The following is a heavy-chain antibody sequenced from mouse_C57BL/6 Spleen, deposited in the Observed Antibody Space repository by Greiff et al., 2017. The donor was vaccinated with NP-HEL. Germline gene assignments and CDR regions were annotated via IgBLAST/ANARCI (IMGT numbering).Heavy chain of an antibody. D-gene: IGHD4-1*01. Sequence: VQLQQSGAELARPGASVKMSCKASGYTFTSYTMHWVKQRPGQGLEWIGYINPSSGYTKYNQKFKDKATLTADKSSSTAYMQLSSLTSEDAAVDYCARRVNWDYLDYWGQGTTLTVSS. CDR3: ARRVNWDYLDY. CDR2: INPSSGYT. V-gene: IGHV1-4*01. J-gene: IGHJ2*01. CDR1: GYTFTSYT.